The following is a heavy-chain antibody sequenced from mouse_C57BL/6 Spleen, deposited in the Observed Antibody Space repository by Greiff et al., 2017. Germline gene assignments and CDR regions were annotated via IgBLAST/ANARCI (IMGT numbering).Heavy chain of an antibody. CDR3: ASGDDGYHYYAMDY. Sequence: QVQLQQPGAELVRPGSSVKLSCKASGYTFTSYWMDWVKQRPGQGLEWIGNIYPSDSETHYNQKFKDKATLTVDKSSSTAYMQLSSLTSEDSAVYYCASGDDGYHYYAMDYWGQGTSVTVSS. CDR2: IYPSDSET. V-gene: IGHV1-61*01. D-gene: IGHD2-3*01. CDR1: GYTFTSYW. J-gene: IGHJ4*01.